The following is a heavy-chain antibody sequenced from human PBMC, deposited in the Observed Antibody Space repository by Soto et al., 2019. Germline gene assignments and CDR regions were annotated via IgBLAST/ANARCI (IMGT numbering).Heavy chain of an antibody. Sequence: SETLSLTCTVSGGSISSYYWSWIRQPPGKGLEWIGYIYYSGSTNYNPSLKSRVTISVDTSKNQFSLKLSSVTAADTAVYYCARLVGFWSGYQQDYYYMDVWGKGTTVTVSS. D-gene: IGHD3-3*01. CDR1: GGSISSYY. CDR3: ARLVGFWSGYQQDYYYMDV. J-gene: IGHJ6*03. CDR2: IYYSGST. V-gene: IGHV4-59*08.